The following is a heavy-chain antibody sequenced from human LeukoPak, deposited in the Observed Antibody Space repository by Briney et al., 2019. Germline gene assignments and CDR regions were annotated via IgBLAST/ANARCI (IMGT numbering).Heavy chain of an antibody. V-gene: IGHV3-74*01. CDR2: INSDGSSP. J-gene: IGHJ4*02. D-gene: IGHD1-26*01. CDR1: GFTFGTYW. Sequence: GGSLRLSCAASGFTFGTYWMHWVRQAPGKGLVWLSRINSDGSSPIYADSVKGRFTISRDNAKSTLFLRMNGLRAEDTAVYYCARTVVGTSVFDYWGQGTLVTVSS. CDR3: ARTVVGTSVFDY.